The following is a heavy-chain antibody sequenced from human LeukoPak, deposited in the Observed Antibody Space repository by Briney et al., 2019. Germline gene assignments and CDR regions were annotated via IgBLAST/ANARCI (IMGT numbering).Heavy chain of an antibody. Sequence: GGSLRLSCAASGFTFSSYAMHWVRQAPGKGLEWVAVISYDGSNKYYADSVKDRFTVSRDNSKNTLYLQMNSLRAEDTAVYYCAKDMDIVVVPAALPFDYWGQGTLVTVSS. J-gene: IGHJ4*02. V-gene: IGHV3-30-3*01. CDR2: ISYDGSNK. CDR3: AKDMDIVVVPAALPFDY. CDR1: GFTFSSYA. D-gene: IGHD2-2*03.